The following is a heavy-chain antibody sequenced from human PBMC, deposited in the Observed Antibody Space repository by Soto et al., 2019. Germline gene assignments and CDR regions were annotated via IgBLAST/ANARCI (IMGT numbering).Heavy chain of an antibody. CDR3: AKDLTSKSADY. D-gene: IGHD3-10*01. J-gene: IGHJ4*02. Sequence: GGSLRLSCAASGFTFSTYGMHWVRQAPGKGLEWVGVISYDGSKKYYVDSVKGRFTISRDNSKNTVYLQMNSLRAEDTAVYYCAKDLTSKSADYWGQGTLVTVSS. CDR1: GFTFSTYG. CDR2: ISYDGSKK. V-gene: IGHV3-30*18.